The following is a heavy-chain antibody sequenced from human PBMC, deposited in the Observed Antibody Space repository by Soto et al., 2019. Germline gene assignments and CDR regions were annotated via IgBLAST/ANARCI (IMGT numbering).Heavy chain of an antibody. J-gene: IGHJ4*02. Sequence: GASVKVSCKASGYTFTSYGISWVRQAPGQGLEWMGWISAYNGNTNYAQKLQGRVTMTTDTSTSTAYMELRSLRSDDTAVYYCARVPNREMATTFDYWGQGTLVTVSS. CDR2: ISAYNGNT. D-gene: IGHD5-12*01. V-gene: IGHV1-18*01. CDR3: ARVPNREMATTFDY. CDR1: GYTFTSYG.